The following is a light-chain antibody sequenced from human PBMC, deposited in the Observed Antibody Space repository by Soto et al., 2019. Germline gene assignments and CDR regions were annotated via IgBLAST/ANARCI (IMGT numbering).Light chain of an antibody. CDR3: QQYNNWPPIT. V-gene: IGKV3D-15*01. Sequence: EIVMTQSPVTLSVSPGERATLSCRASQSVSNKLAWYQQKPGQAPRLLIYGASTRATGIPARFSGSGSGTEFPLTISSLQSEDFAVYYCQQYNNWPPITFGQGTRLEIK. CDR1: QSVSNK. CDR2: GAS. J-gene: IGKJ5*01.